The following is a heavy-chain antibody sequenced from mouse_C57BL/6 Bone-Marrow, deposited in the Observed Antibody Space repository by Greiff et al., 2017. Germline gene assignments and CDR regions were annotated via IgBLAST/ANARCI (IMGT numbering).Heavy chain of an antibody. Sequence: QVQLQQSGAELVKPGASVKLSCKASGYTFTEYTIHWVKQRPGQGLEWIGWFYPGSGGIKYNEKFKDKATLTVDKSSSTAYMELSRLTSEDSEVSVCARPEGYGYGGYYFDYWGKGTTLTVSS. D-gene: IGHD2-14*01. V-gene: IGHV1-62-2*01. J-gene: IGHJ2*01. CDR1: GYTFTEYT. CDR2: FYPGSGGI. CDR3: ARPEGYGYGGYYFDY.